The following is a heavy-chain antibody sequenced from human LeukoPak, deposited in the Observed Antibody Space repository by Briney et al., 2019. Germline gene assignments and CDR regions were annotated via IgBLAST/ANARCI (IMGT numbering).Heavy chain of an antibody. V-gene: IGHV3-15*01. CDR1: GFSFSNTW. CDR2: IKTKTDGGTT. CDR3: TPAAHSGSSSMDV. J-gene: IGHJ6*03. Sequence: PGGSLRLSCAASGFSFSNTWMNWVRQAPGKGREWVGRIKTKTDGGTTDYVAPVKGRFTISRDDSKNTVYLEMNSLKTEDTAVYYCTPAAHSGSSSMDVWGKGTTVTVSS. D-gene: IGHD1-26*01.